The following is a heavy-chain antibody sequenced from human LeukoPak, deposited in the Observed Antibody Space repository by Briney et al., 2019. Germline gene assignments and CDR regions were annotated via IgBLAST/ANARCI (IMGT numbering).Heavy chain of an antibody. Sequence: GGSLRLSCAASGFTFSSYSMNWVRQAPGKGLEWVSSISSSSSYIYYADSMKGRFTMSRDNAKNSLYLQMNSLRAEDTAVYYCARGVGSGWSTPAVYFDYWGQGTLVTVSS. CDR3: ARGVGSGWSTPAVYFDY. D-gene: IGHD6-19*01. CDR2: ISSSSSYI. CDR1: GFTFSSYS. V-gene: IGHV3-21*01. J-gene: IGHJ4*02.